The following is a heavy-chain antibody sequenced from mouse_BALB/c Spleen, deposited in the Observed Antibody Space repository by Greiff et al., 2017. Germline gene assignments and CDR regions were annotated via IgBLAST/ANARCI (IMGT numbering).Heavy chain of an antibody. CDR2: ISSGSSTI. CDR3: ARGVSLYYDYSWFAY. CDR1: GFTFSSFG. V-gene: IGHV5-17*02. Sequence: EVKLMESGGGLVQPGGSRKLSCAASGFTFSSFGMHWVRQAPEKGLEWVAYISSGSSTIYYADTVKGRFTISRDNPKNTLFLQMTSLRSEDTAMYYCARGVSLYYDYSWFAYWGQGTLVTVSA. J-gene: IGHJ3*01. D-gene: IGHD2-4*01.